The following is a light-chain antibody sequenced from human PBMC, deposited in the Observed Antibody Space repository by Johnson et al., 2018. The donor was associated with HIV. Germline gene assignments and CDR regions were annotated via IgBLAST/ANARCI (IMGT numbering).Light chain of an antibody. CDR3: GTWDSSLSAGRV. V-gene: IGLV1-51*01. CDR1: SSNIGNNY. Sequence: QSVLTQSPSVSAAPGQKVTISCSGSSSNIGNNYVSWYQQLPGTAPKLLIYDTYKRPSGIPDRFSGSKSGTSATLGITGLQTGDEADYYCGTWDSSLSAGRVFGTGTKVTVL. CDR2: DTY. J-gene: IGLJ1*01.